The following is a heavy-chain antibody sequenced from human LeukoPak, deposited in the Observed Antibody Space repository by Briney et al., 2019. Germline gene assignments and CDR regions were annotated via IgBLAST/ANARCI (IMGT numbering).Heavy chain of an antibody. CDR2: ISWDGDNT. CDR3: AKELRYCNGGSCYSEYFHH. J-gene: IGHJ1*01. CDR1: GFTFDDYT. D-gene: IGHD2-15*01. Sequence: PGGSLRLSCAASGFTFDDYTMHWVRQAPGKGLEWVSLISWDGDNTYYADSVKGRFTISRDNSKNSLYLQMNSLRTEDTALYYCAKELRYCNGGSCYSEYFHHWGQGTLVTVSS. V-gene: IGHV3-43*01.